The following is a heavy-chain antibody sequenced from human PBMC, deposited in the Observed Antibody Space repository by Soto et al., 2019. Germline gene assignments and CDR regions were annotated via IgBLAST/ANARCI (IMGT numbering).Heavy chain of an antibody. CDR1: GYSFTSYW. D-gene: IGHD3-22*01. Sequence: PGESLKISCKGSGYSFTSYWISWVRQMPGKGLEWMGRIDPSDSYTNNSPSFQGHVTISADKSISTAYLQWSSLKASDTAMYYCARHDYDSSGYVAYYYGMDVWGQENAVPVSS. CDR3: ARHDYDSSGYVAYYYGMDV. V-gene: IGHV5-10-1*01. CDR2: IDPSDSYT. J-gene: IGHJ6*02.